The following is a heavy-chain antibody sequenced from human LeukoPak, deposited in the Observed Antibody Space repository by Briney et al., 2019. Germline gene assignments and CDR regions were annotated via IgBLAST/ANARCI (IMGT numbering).Heavy chain of an antibody. CDR1: GFTFSDYD. Sequence: PGGSLRLSCAASGFTFSDYDMHWVRQVTGKGLEWVSAIGTAGDTYYPGSVTGRFTISRENAKNSLFLQMNSLRAGDTAVYYCARDVWGDRDSYFDSWGQGTLVTVSS. J-gene: IGHJ4*02. V-gene: IGHV3-13*04. CDR3: ARDVWGDRDSYFDS. CDR2: IGTAGDT. D-gene: IGHD2-21*01.